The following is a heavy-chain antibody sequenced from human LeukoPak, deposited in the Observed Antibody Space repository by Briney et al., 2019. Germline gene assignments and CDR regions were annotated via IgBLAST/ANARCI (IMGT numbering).Heavy chain of an antibody. CDR3: TSPQADSGATYFRH. V-gene: IGHV3-73*01. CDR2: IRSKANSYAT. D-gene: IGHD6-19*01. Sequence: GGSLRLSCAASGFTFSGSTMHWVRQASGKGLEWIGRIRSKANSYATAYAASVKGRFTISRGDAKNTAYLQMDSLKTEDTAVYYCTSPQADSGATYFRHWGQGTLVTVSS. J-gene: IGHJ1*01. CDR1: GFTFSGST.